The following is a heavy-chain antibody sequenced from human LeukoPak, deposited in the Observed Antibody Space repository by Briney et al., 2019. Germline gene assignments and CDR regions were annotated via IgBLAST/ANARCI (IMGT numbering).Heavy chain of an antibody. Sequence: SETLSLTCTVSGGSISSYYWSWIRQPPGKGLGWIGYIYYSGSTNYNPSLKSRVTISVDTSKNQFSLKLSSVTAADTAVYYCAREGLLSNLYYYYMDVWGKGTTVTVSS. CDR2: IYYSGST. V-gene: IGHV4-59*01. J-gene: IGHJ6*03. CDR3: AREGLLSNLYYYYMDV. CDR1: GGSISSYY. D-gene: IGHD4-11*01.